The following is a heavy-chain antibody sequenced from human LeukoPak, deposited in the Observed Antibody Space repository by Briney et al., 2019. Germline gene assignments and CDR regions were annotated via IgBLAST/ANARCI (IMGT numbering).Heavy chain of an antibody. CDR2: IKSKTDGGTT. J-gene: IGHJ5*02. CDR1: GFTFRSYG. CDR3: TTGLSGS. Sequence: GGSLRLSCAATGFTFRSYGMHWVRQAPGKGLEWVGRIKSKTDGGTTDYAAPVKGRFTISRDDSKNTLYLQMNSLKTEDTAVYYCTTGLSGSWGQGTLVTVSS. D-gene: IGHD5/OR15-5a*01. V-gene: IGHV3-15*01.